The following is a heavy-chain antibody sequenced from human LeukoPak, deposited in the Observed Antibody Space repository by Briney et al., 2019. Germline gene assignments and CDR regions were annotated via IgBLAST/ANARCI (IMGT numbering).Heavy chain of an antibody. V-gene: IGHV4-39*07. CDR1: GGSISSSSYY. Sequence: SETLSLTCTVSGGSISSSSYYWGWIRQPPGKGLEWIGTIYYSGSTYYNSSLKSRVTISIDTSKNQFSLKLTSVTAADTAVYYCARDIWTSSWYVPQAFDIWGQGTMVTVSS. CDR2: IYYSGST. CDR3: ARDIWTSSWYVPQAFDI. D-gene: IGHD6-13*01. J-gene: IGHJ3*02.